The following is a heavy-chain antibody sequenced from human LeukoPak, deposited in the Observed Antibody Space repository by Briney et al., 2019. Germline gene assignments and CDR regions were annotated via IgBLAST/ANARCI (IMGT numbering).Heavy chain of an antibody. CDR2: ICSGGST. Sequence: GGSLRLSCAASEFTVSSNYMSWVRQAPGKGLEWVSVICSGGSTYYADSVKGRFTISRDNSKNTLYLQMNSLRAEDTAVYYCARPLRYFDWAYDPWGQGTLVTVSS. CDR3: ARPLRYFDWAYDP. CDR1: EFTVSSNY. V-gene: IGHV3-66*02. J-gene: IGHJ5*02. D-gene: IGHD3-9*01.